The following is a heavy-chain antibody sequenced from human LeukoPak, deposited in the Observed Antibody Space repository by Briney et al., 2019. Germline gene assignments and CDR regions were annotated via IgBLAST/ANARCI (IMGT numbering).Heavy chain of an antibody. CDR2: INHSGST. J-gene: IGHJ5*02. D-gene: IGHD6-6*01. CDR1: GGSFSGYY. V-gene: IGHV4-34*01. CDR3: ARHSIAAHWFDP. Sequence: PSETLSLTCAVYGGSFSGYYWSWIRQPPGKGLEWIGEINHSGSTNYNPSLKSRVTISVDTSKNQFSLKLSSVTAADTAVYYCARHSIAAHWFDPWGQGTLVTVSS.